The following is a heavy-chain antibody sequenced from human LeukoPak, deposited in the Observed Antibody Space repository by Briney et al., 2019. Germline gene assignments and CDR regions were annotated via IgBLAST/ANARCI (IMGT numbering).Heavy chain of an antibody. Sequence: ASVKVSCKASGYTFTSYDINWVRQATGQGLEWMGWMNPNSGNTGYAQKFQGRVTITRNTSISTAYMELSSLRSEDTAVYYCARDVGLGTTKDIVVVPDYWGQGTLVTVSS. CDR3: ARDVGLGTTKDIVVVPDY. CDR1: GYTFTSYD. CDR2: MNPNSGNT. D-gene: IGHD2-2*01. J-gene: IGHJ4*02. V-gene: IGHV1-8*01.